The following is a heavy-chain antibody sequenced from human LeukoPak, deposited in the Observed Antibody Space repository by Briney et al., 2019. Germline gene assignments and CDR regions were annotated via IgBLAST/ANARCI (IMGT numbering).Heavy chain of an antibody. V-gene: IGHV3-64*01. CDR1: GFVFNSHS. CDR2: ISSNGGST. D-gene: IGHD1-14*01. CDR3: AREEPAGSTDF. Sequence: GGSLRLSCAASGFVFNSHSMHWVRQAPGKGLVCVSAISSNGGSTYYANSVKGRFTISRDNSKNTLYLQMGSLRAEDTALYYCAREEPAGSTDFWGQGTLVTVSS. J-gene: IGHJ4*02.